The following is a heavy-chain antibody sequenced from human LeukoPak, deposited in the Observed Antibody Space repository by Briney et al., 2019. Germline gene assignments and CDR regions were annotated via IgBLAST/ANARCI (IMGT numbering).Heavy chain of an antibody. CDR1: GFTFSDYY. J-gene: IGHJ6*03. D-gene: IGHD2-2*01. CDR3: ARDGGSRVLPAAIRLGHYMDV. CDR2: ISSSGSTI. Sequence: GGSLRLSCAASGFTFSDYYMSWIRQAPGKGLEWVSYISSSGSTIYYADSVKGRFTISRDNAKNSLYLQMNSLRAEDTAVYYCARDGGSRVLPAAIRLGHYMDVWGKGTTVTVSS. V-gene: IGHV3-11*04.